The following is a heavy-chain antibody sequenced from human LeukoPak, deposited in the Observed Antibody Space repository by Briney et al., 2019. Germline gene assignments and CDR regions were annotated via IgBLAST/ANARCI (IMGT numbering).Heavy chain of an antibody. CDR1: GITFSSYS. D-gene: IGHD2/OR15-2a*01. CDR3: ARGGLSIMGY. Sequence: PGGPLRLSCGASGITFSSYSMNWVRQAPGKGLEWVSYISSSGSTKYYADSVKGRFTISRDNARNSLYLQMNSLRAEDTAVYFCARGGLSIMGYWGQGTLVTVSS. V-gene: IGHV3-48*01. CDR2: ISSSGSTK. J-gene: IGHJ4*02.